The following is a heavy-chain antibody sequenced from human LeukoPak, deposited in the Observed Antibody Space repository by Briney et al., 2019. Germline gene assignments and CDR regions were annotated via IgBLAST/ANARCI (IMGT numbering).Heavy chain of an antibody. J-gene: IGHJ4*02. D-gene: IGHD5-18*01. CDR3: ARAGGGYSYGDIDY. V-gene: IGHV4-39*01. CDR2: IYYSGST. Sequence: SSETLSLACTVSGGSISSSSYYWGWIRQPPGKGLEWIGSIYYSGSTYYNPSLKSRVTISVDTSKNQFSLKLSSVTAADTAVYYCARAGGGYSYGDIDYWGQGTLVTVSS. CDR1: GGSISSSSYY.